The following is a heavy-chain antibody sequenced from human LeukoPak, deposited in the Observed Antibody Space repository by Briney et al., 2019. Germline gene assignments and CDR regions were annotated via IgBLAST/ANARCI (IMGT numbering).Heavy chain of an antibody. CDR2: IYHSGST. CDR3: ARAPYYYDSSGYYSRGNFDY. CDR1: GYSISSGYY. J-gene: IGHJ4*02. D-gene: IGHD3-22*01. Sequence: SETLSLTCTVSGYSISSGYYWGWIRQPPGKGLEWIGSIYHSGSTYYNPSLKSRVTISVDTSKNQFSLKLSSVTAADTAVYYCARAPYYYDSSGYYSRGNFDYWGQGTLVTVSS. V-gene: IGHV4-38-2*02.